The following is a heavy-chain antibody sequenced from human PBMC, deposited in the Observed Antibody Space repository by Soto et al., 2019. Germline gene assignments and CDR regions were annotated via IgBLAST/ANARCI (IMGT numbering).Heavy chain of an antibody. CDR3: ARAVVPAANDAFDI. CDR1: GFTFSSYS. D-gene: IGHD2-2*01. CDR2: ISSSSSYI. Sequence: GGSLRLSCAASGFTFSSYSMNWVRQAPGKGLEWVSSISSSSSYIYYADSVKGRFTISRDNAKNSLYLQMNSLRAEDTAVYYWARAVVPAANDAFDIWGQGTMVTVSS. J-gene: IGHJ3*02. V-gene: IGHV3-21*01.